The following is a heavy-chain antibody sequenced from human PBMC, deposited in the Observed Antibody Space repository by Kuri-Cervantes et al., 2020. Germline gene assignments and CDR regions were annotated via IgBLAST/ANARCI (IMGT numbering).Heavy chain of an antibody. CDR2: ISWNSGSI. Sequence: GGSLRLSCAASGFTFADYAMHWVRQAPGKGLEWVSGISWNSGSIGYADSVKGRFTISRDNAKNSLYLQMNSLRAEDTALYYCAKDPLRAAAGYWGQGTLVTVSS. CDR3: AKDPLRAAAGY. CDR1: GFTFADYA. J-gene: IGHJ4*02. V-gene: IGHV3-9*01. D-gene: IGHD6-13*01.